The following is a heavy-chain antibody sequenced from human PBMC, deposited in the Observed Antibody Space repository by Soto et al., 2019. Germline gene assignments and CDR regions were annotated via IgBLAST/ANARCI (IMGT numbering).Heavy chain of an antibody. Sequence: QEQLVQSGGGVVQPGRSLRLSCAASGFSFSTYGIHWVRQAPGKGLEWLAVTSIDGTNTYSSDSVKGRLTVSRDTSNNTAYLRMSSLRVEDTAVYYCAREATWAVAGSGYFDYWGQGTLVTVSS. CDR2: TSIDGTNT. D-gene: IGHD6-19*01. CDR3: AREATWAVAGSGYFDY. J-gene: IGHJ4*02. CDR1: GFSFSTYG. V-gene: IGHV3-33*01.